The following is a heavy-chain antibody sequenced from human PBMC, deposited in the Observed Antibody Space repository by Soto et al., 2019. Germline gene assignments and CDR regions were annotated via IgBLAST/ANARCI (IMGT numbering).Heavy chain of an antibody. V-gene: IGHV3-7*01. CDR2: IKQDGSEK. D-gene: IGHD5-12*01. J-gene: IGHJ4*02. CDR1: GFTFSSYW. Sequence: GGSLRLSCAASGFTFSSYWMSWVRQAPGKGLEWVANIKQDGSEKYYVDSVKGRFTISRDNAKNSLHLQMISLRVEDRAVYYCARVTTRGHSGYAFDYWGQGTLVTVSS. CDR3: ARVTTRGHSGYAFDY.